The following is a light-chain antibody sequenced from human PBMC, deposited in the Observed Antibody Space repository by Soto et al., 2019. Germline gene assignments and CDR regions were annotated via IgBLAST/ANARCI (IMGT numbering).Light chain of an antibody. V-gene: IGLV2-8*01. J-gene: IGLJ2*01. CDR1: RSDVGGYNY. Sequence: QSALTQPPSASGSPGQSVTISCTGTRSDVGGYNYVSWYQQHPGKAPKLMIYEVSKRPSGVPDRFSGSKSGNTASLTISRLQDEYEAEYYCSTYAGSNNVVFARGTKLT. CDR2: EVS. CDR3: STYAGSNNVV.